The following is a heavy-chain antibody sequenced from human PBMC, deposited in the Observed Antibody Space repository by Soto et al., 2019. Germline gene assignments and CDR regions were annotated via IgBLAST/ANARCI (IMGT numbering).Heavy chain of an antibody. CDR1: GGTFSTYT. Sequence: QVQLVQSGAEVKKSGSSVKVSCKASGGTFSTYTFSWVRQAPGQGLEWMGRIIPIFGTPYYAQKFQGRVTITADKSTSTVYMELSSLGSDDTAVYFCATPTPLGEDAFVIWGLGTMVTVSS. CDR3: ATPTPLGEDAFVI. V-gene: IGHV1-69*06. J-gene: IGHJ3*02. CDR2: IIPIFGTP. D-gene: IGHD6-6*01.